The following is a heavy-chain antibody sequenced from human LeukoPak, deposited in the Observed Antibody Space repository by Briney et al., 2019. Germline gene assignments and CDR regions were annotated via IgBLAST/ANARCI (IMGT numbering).Heavy chain of an antibody. D-gene: IGHD1-26*01. V-gene: IGHV1-18*01. CDR1: GYTFTSYG. CDR2: ISAYNGNT. Sequence: ASVKVSCKASGYTFTSYGISWVRQAPGQGLEWMGWISAYNGNTNYAQKLQGSVTMTTDTSTSTAYMELRSLRSDDTAVYYCARSPGGATVFYYYYYMDVWGKGTTVTVSS. J-gene: IGHJ6*03. CDR3: ARSPGGATVFYYYYYMDV.